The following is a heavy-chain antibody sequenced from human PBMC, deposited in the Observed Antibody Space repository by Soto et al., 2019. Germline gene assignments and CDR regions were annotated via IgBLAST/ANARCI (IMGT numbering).Heavy chain of an antibody. Sequence: ASVKVSCKASGYTFTSYYMHWVRQAPGQGLEWMGIINPSGGSTSYAQKFQGRVTMTRDTSTSTVYMELSSLRSEDTAVYYCARVARTGTTSHDFDIWGQGTMVT. J-gene: IGHJ3*02. V-gene: IGHV1-46*01. CDR1: GYTFTSYY. CDR3: ARVARTGTTSHDFDI. CDR2: INPSGGST. D-gene: IGHD1-7*01.